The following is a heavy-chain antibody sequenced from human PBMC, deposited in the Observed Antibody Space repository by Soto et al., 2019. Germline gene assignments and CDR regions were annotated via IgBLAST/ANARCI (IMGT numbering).Heavy chain of an antibody. Sequence: QVQLQESGPGLVKPSETLSLTCTVSGGSISSYYWTWIRQPPGKGLEWIGYIYFTGSTNYNPSLKSRVTISVDTSKNQFSLKLSSVTAADTAVYYCARQSASSGYDFLDYWGQGTLVTVSS. CDR1: GGSISSYY. D-gene: IGHD5-12*01. CDR2: IYFTGST. CDR3: ARQSASSGYDFLDY. J-gene: IGHJ4*02. V-gene: IGHV4-59*08.